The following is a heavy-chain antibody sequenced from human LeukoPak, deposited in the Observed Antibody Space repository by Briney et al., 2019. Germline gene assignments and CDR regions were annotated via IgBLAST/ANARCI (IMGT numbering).Heavy chain of an antibody. Sequence: GGSLRLSCAASGFTFSDYYMSWIRQAPGKGLEWVSSISSSSSYVYYADSVKGRFTISRDNAKNSLYLQMNSLRAEDTAVYYCARVRGIPDAFDIWGQGTMVTVSS. CDR1: GFTFSDYY. D-gene: IGHD3-16*01. V-gene: IGHV3-11*06. CDR2: ISSSSSYV. CDR3: ARVRGIPDAFDI. J-gene: IGHJ3*02.